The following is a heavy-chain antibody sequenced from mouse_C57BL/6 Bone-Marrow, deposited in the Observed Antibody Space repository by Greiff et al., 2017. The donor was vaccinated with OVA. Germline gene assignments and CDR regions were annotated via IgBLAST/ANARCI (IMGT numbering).Heavy chain of an antibody. CDR2: IDPEDGET. Sequence: EVQLQQSGAELVKPGASVKLSCTASGFNIKDYYMHWVKQRTEQGLEWIGRIDPEDGETKYAPKFQGKATIPAATSSNTADLKLSRRTAEEAADYYGGRPYCSNYVFADWGQGTLVTVSA. CDR1: GFNIKDYY. CDR3: GRPYCSNYVFAD. D-gene: IGHD2-5*01. V-gene: IGHV14-2*01. J-gene: IGHJ3*01.